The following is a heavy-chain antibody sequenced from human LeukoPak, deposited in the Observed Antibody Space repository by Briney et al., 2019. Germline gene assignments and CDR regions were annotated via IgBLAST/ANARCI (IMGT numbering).Heavy chain of an antibody. J-gene: IGHJ4*02. CDR1: GGPISSSSYY. Sequence: SETLSLTCTVSGGPISSSSYYWGWIRQPPGKGLEWIGSIYYSGSTYYNPSPKSRVTISVDTSKNQFSLKLSSVTAADTAVYYCARRPATEGGYFDYWGQGTLVTVSS. V-gene: IGHV4-39*01. CDR3: ARRPATEGGYFDY. CDR2: IYYSGST. D-gene: IGHD2-2*01.